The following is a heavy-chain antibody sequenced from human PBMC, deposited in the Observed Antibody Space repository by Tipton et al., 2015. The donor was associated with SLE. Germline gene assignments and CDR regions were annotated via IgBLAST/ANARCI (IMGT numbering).Heavy chain of an antibody. CDR3: ARSTALGELTTAEFDYYYYYYMDV. J-gene: IGHJ6*03. CDR1: GGSISSSDYY. Sequence: TLSLTCTVSGGSISSSDYYWTWIRQHPGKGLEWIGYISYSGDTRHNPSLQSRVTVSIDPSKNQFSLKLTSVTSADTAVYYCARSTALGELTTAEFDYYYYYYMDVWGKGTTVTVSS. CDR2: ISYSGDT. D-gene: IGHD1-26*01. V-gene: IGHV4-61*08.